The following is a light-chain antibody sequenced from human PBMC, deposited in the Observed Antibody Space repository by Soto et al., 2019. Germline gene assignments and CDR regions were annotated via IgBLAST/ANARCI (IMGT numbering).Light chain of an antibody. CDR2: EVT. CDR1: SDDVGTYNL. J-gene: IGLJ7*01. V-gene: IGLV2-23*02. CDR3: CSYTYSGTYV. Sequence: QSVLTQPASVSGSPGQSLTISCTGTSDDVGTYNLVSWYQQHPGKAPKLLIYEVTKRPSGVFNRFSGSKSGNTASLTISGLQAEDEADYYFCSYTYSGTYVFGTGTQLTVL.